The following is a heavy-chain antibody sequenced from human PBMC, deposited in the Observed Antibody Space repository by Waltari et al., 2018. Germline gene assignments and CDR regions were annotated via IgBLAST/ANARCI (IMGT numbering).Heavy chain of an antibody. CDR1: GGSISSSSYY. J-gene: IGHJ3*02. D-gene: IGHD6-13*01. Sequence: QVQLQESGPGLVKPSETLSLTCTVSGGSISSSSYYWGWIRQPPGKGLEWVGSIYYSGSTDYNPSRKSRVTISVDTSKNQFSLKLSSVTAADTAVYYCARDLRGIAAAVIAFDIWGQGTMVTVSS. CDR2: IYYSGST. V-gene: IGHV4-39*07. CDR3: ARDLRGIAAAVIAFDI.